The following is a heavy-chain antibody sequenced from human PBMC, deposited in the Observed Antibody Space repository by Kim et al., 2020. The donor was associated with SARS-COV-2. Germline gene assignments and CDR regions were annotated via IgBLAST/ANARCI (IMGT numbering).Heavy chain of an antibody. V-gene: IGHV4-34*01. J-gene: IGHJ6*01. CDR2: INHSGST. CDR1: GGSFSGYY. D-gene: IGHD6-19*01. Sequence: SETLSLTCAVYGGSFSGYYWSWIRQPPGKGLEWIGEINHSGSTNYNPSLKSRVTISVDTSKNQFSLKLSSVTAADTAVYYCARGPSIAVAVAYYYYGMDV. CDR3: ARGPSIAVAVAYYYYGMDV.